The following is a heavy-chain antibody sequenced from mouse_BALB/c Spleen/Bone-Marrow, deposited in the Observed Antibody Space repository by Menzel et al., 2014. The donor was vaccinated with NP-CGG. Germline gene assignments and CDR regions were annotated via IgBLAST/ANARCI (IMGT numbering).Heavy chain of an antibody. J-gene: IGHJ3*01. CDR1: GFTFSNYW. CDR2: IRLKSNNYAT. V-gene: IGHV6-6*02. CDR3: TSMRRRGFAY. Sequence: EVKLQESGGGLVQPGGSMKLSCVASGFTFSNYWMNWVRQSPEKGLELVAEIRLKSNNYATHYAESVKGRFTISRDDSKSSVYLQMNNLRAEDTGIYYCTSMRRRGFAYWGQGTLVTVSA. D-gene: IGHD2-3*01.